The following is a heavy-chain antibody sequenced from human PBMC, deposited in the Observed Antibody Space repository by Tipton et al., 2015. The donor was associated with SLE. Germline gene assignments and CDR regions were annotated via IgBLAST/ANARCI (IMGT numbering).Heavy chain of an antibody. CDR2: ISSSGRTI. CDR1: GFTFTDYY. J-gene: IGHJ5*02. CDR3: ARGVPSAPYYDFWSGLPSWFDP. V-gene: IGHV3-11*01. D-gene: IGHD3-3*01. Sequence: SLRLSCEASGFTFTDYYMSWIRQAPGKGLEWVSYISSSGRTIYYADSVKGRFTISRDNAKNSLYLQMNSLRAEDTALYYCARGVPSAPYYDFWSGLPSWFDPWGQGTLVSVSS.